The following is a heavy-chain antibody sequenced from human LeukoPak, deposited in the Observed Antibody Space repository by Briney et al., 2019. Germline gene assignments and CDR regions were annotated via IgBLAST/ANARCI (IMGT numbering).Heavy chain of an antibody. J-gene: IGHJ4*02. CDR1: GGSISSDY. CDR3: ARDNYYDSSGYYPGRHFDY. D-gene: IGHD3-22*01. V-gene: IGHV4-4*07. Sequence: PSETLSLTCTVSGGSISSDYWSWIRQPAGKGLEWIGRIYTTGSTNYNPSLKSRVTISVDTSKNQFSLKLSSVTAADTAVYYCARDNYYDSSGYYPGRHFDYWGQGTLVTVSS. CDR2: IYTTGST.